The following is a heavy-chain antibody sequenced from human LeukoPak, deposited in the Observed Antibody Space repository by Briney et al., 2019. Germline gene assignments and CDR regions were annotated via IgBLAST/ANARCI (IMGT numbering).Heavy chain of an antibody. J-gene: IGHJ4*02. CDR1: GGTFSSYA. Sequence: GSSVKVSCKASGGTFSSYAISWVRQAPGQGLEWMGGIIPIFGTANYAQKFQGRVTITADKSTSTAYMELSSLRSEDTAVYYCAKDLLTIFGVVNNFDYWGQGTLVTVSS. CDR3: AKDLLTIFGVVNNFDY. CDR2: IIPIFGTA. D-gene: IGHD3-3*01. V-gene: IGHV1-69*06.